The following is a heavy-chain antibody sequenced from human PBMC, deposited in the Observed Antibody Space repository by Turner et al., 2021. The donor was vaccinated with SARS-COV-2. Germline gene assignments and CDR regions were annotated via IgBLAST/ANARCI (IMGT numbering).Heavy chain of an antibody. Sequence: EVQLVESGGGLIQRGGSLRLSCAASGFTVSSNYMSWVRQAPGKGLEWVSVIYSGGSTYCADSVKGRFTISRDHSKNKRYLQMYIRRAYVKAVYSCARVGSYGRKDVDYWGQGTLVTVSS. CDR1: GFTVSSNY. J-gene: IGHJ4*02. CDR3: ARVGSYGRKDVDY. V-gene: IGHV3-53*01. CDR2: IYSGGST. D-gene: IGHD5-18*01.